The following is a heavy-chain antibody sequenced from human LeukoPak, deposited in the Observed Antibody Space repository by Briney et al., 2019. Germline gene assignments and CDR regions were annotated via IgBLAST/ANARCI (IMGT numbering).Heavy chain of an antibody. CDR2: ISSSSSTI. CDR3: ARDLIVY. D-gene: IGHD3-22*01. Sequence: GGSLRLSCVGSGFTFSSFQMNWVRPAPGKGLEWVSYISSSSSTIYYADSVKGRFTISRDNAKNTLYLQLNSLRAEDTAVYYCARDLIVYWGQGTLVTVSS. V-gene: IGHV3-48*04. CDR1: GFTFSSFQ. J-gene: IGHJ4*02.